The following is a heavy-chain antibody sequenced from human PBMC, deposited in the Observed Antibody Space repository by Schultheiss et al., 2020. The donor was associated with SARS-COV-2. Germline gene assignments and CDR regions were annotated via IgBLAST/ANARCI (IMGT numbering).Heavy chain of an antibody. Sequence: SETLSLTCAVYGGSFSGYYWSWIRQPPGKGLEWIGEINHSGSTNYNPSLKSRVTISVDTSKNQFSLKLSSVTAADTAVYYCASLSVLWFGELSNWGQGTLVTVSS. CDR1: GGSFSGYY. J-gene: IGHJ4*02. D-gene: IGHD3-10*01. V-gene: IGHV4-34*01. CDR3: ASLSVLWFGELSN. CDR2: INHSGST.